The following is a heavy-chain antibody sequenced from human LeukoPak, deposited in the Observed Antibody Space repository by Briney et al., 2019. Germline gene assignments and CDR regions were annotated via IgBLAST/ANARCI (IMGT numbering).Heavy chain of an antibody. J-gene: IGHJ5*02. CDR2: TYYRSTWCN. V-gene: IGHV6-1*01. Sequence: SQTLSLTCAISGDSVSSNSGTWNWIRQSPSRGLEWLGRTYYRSTWCNDCAVSVKSRITINPDTSKNQFSLQLNSVTPEDTAVYYCARDTGSQSWFDPWGQGTLVTVSS. CDR1: GDSVSSNSGT. D-gene: IGHD1-26*01. CDR3: ARDTGSQSWFDP.